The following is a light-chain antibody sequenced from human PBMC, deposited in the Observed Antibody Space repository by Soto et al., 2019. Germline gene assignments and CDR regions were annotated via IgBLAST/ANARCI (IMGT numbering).Light chain of an antibody. J-gene: IGKJ3*01. CDR1: QSVSSY. CDR2: DAS. CDR3: QQRSNWPPRFT. Sequence: EIVLMQSPGTLSLSPGERATLSCRASQSVSSYLAWYQQKPGQAPRLLIYDASNRATGIPARFSGSGSGTDITLTISSLEPEDFAVYYCQQRSNWPPRFTYGPGTKVDIK. V-gene: IGKV3-11*01.